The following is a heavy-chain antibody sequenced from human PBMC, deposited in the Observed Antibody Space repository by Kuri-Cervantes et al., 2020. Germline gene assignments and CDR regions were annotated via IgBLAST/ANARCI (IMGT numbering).Heavy chain of an antibody. D-gene: IGHD1-26*01. Sequence: GESLKISCAASGFTVSSNYMSWVRQAPGKGLEWVAVISYDGSNKYYADSVKGRFTISRDNSKNTLYLQMNSLRAEDTAVYYCAKSAEWELSDYWGQGTLVTVSS. CDR2: ISYDGSNK. CDR1: GFTVSSNY. J-gene: IGHJ4*02. CDR3: AKSAEWELSDY. V-gene: IGHV3-30*18.